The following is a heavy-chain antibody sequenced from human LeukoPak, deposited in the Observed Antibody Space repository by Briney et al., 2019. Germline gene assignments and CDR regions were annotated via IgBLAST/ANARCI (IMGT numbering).Heavy chain of an antibody. J-gene: IGHJ5*02. Sequence: SETLSLTCTVSGYSISSGYYWGWIRQPPGKGLEWIGSIYHSGSTYYNPSLKSRVTISVDTSKNQFSLKLSSVTAADTAVYYCARGYNWFDPWGQGTQVTVSS. CDR1: GYSISSGYY. CDR3: ARGYNWFDP. CDR2: IYHSGST. V-gene: IGHV4-38-2*02. D-gene: IGHD1-14*01.